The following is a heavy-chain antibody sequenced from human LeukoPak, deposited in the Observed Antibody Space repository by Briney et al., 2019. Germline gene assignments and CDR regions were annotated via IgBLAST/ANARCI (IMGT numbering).Heavy chain of an antibody. CDR3: ARAVDIVVVPAATANGAFDI. D-gene: IGHD2-2*01. J-gene: IGHJ3*02. CDR2: INPNSGGT. CDR1: GYTFTGYY. Sequence: ASVKVSCKASGYTFTGYYMHWVRQAPGQGLEWMGWINPNSGGTNYAQKFQGRVTMTRDTSISTAYMELNRLRSDDTAVYYCARAVDIVVVPAATANGAFDIWGQGTMVTVSS. V-gene: IGHV1-2*02.